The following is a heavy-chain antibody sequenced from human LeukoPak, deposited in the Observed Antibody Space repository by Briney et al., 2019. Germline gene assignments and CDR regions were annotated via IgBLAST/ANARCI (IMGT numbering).Heavy chain of an antibody. D-gene: IGHD1-14*01. V-gene: IGHV4-39*07. CDR3: ARVALRTNYYFDY. J-gene: IGHJ4*02. CDR2: IYYSGST. CDR1: GGSISSSSYY. Sequence: PKTLSLTCTVSGGSISSSSYYWGWIRQPPGKGLEWIGSIYYSGSTYYNPSLKSRVTISVDTSKNQFSLKLSSVTAADTAVYYCARVALRTNYYFDYWGQGTLVTVSS.